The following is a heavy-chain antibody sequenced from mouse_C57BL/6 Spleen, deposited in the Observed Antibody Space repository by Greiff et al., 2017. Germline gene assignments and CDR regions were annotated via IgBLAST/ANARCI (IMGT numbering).Heavy chain of an antibody. CDR1: GYTFTDYE. CDR2: LDPETGGT. Sequence: QVQLQQSGAELVRPGASVTLSCKASGYTFTDYEMHWVKQTPVHGLEWIGALDPETGGTAYNQKFKGKAILAADKSSSTAYMGLRSLTSEDSAVYYSTKDWDGGFAYWGQGTLVTVSA. D-gene: IGHD4-1*01. CDR3: TKDWDGGFAY. J-gene: IGHJ3*01. V-gene: IGHV1-15*01.